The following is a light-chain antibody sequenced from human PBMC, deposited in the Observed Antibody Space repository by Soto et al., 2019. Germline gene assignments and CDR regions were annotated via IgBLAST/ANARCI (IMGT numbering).Light chain of an antibody. CDR3: LQHSSYPFT. V-gene: IGKV1-17*01. CDR2: AAS. Sequence: IQMTQSPPSLSACIGDRVTITSRASQGIGNYLGWYQQKPGKAPKRLIYAASSLKGGVPSRFSGSGSGTEFTLTISSLQPEDFAAYYCLQHSSYPFTFGPGTKVDIK. J-gene: IGKJ3*01. CDR1: QGIGNY.